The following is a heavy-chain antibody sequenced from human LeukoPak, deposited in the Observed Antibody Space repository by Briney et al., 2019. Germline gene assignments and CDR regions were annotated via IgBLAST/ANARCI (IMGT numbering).Heavy chain of an antibody. J-gene: IGHJ4*02. CDR3: TRDANWAPDY. V-gene: IGHV3-30*02. CDR2: IQSDERNK. CDR1: GFTLSTYG. Sequence: GGALTLSCAASGFTLSTYGMHWVRQAPGKGLEWLAFIQSDERNKNYADPLKGRFTISRDISKNTLYPQRNSLTSEDTAMYYWTRDANWAPDYCGQGTPVSVSS. D-gene: IGHD7-27*01.